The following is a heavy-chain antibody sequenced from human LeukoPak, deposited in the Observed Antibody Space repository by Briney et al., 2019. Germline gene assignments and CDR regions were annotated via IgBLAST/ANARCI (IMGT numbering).Heavy chain of an antibody. V-gene: IGHV4-59*01. CDR2: IYYSGST. CDR3: ARGDYGGNSFYYYYGMDV. D-gene: IGHD4-23*01. Sequence: PSETLSLTCTVSGGSISSYYWSWIRQPPGKGLEWIGYIYYSGSTNYNPSLKSRVTISVDTSKNQFSLKLSSVTAADTAVYYCARGDYGGNSFYYYYGMDVWGQGTTVTVSS. CDR1: GGSISSYY. J-gene: IGHJ6*02.